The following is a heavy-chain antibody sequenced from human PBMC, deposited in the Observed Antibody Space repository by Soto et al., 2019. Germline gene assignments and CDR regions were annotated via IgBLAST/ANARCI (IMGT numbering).Heavy chain of an antibody. V-gene: IGHV1-2*04. D-gene: IGHD6-13*01. CDR3: ARETLLQGSSWYYNYYYGMDV. J-gene: IGHJ6*02. CDR1: GYTFTGYY. CDR2: INPNSGDT. Sequence: GASVKVSCKASGYTFTGYYMHWVRQAPGQGLEWMGWINPNSGDTNYAQKFQGWVTMTRDTSISTAYMELSRLRSDDTAVYYCARETLLQGSSWYYNYYYGMDVWGQGTTVTVSS.